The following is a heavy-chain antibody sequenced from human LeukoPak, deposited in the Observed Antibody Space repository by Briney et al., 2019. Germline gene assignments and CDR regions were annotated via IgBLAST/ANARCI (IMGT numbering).Heavy chain of an antibody. J-gene: IGHJ4*02. Sequence: SVKVSCKASGGTFSSYAISWVRQAPGQGLEWMGGIIPIFGTANYAQKLQGRVTMTTDTSTSTAYMELRSLRSDDTAVYYCARDSDSSGYPYYFDYWGQGTLVTVSS. CDR1: GGTFSSYA. CDR2: IIPIFGTA. V-gene: IGHV1-69*05. D-gene: IGHD3-22*01. CDR3: ARDSDSSGYPYYFDY.